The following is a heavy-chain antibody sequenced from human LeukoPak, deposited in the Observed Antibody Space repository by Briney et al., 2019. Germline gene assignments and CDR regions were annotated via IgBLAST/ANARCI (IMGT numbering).Heavy chain of an antibody. V-gene: IGHV1-18*01. CDR3: ARVYYDFWSGYSHWYFDL. D-gene: IGHD3-3*01. J-gene: IGHJ2*01. CDR1: GYTFTSYG. Sequence: ASVKVSCKASGYTFTSYGISWVRQAPGQGLEWMGWISAYNGNTNYAQKLQGRVTMTTDTSTSTAYMELRSLRSDDTAVYYCARVYYDFWSGYSHWYFDLWGRGTLVTVSS. CDR2: ISAYNGNT.